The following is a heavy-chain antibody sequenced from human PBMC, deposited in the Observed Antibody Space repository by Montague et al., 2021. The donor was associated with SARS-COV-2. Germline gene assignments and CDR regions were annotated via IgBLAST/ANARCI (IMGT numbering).Heavy chain of an antibody. CDR1: GGSTTNYY. D-gene: IGHD3-16*01. CDR3: SRARNICFIANCVNCFDL. CDR2: IFYTRST. Sequence: SETLSLTCSVSGGSTTNYYWTCIRQSPGKRLQWIGCIFYTRSTKFNHSLQSRVPMSLDTSKNHFSLRLCAVTAADTARYYCSRARNICFIANCVNCFDLWGLGALVTVSS. V-gene: IGHV4-59*01. J-gene: IGHJ5*02.